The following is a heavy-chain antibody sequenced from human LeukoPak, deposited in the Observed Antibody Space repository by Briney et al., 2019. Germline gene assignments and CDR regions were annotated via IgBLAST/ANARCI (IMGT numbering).Heavy chain of an antibody. CDR3: ARNLRGSYLVDY. J-gene: IGHJ4*02. Sequence: ASVKVSCKASGYTFTGYNMHWVRQAPGQGLEWMGRINPNSGGTNYAQKFQGRVTMTRDTSISTAYMELSRLRSDDTAVYYCARNLRGSYLVDYWGQGTLVTVSS. D-gene: IGHD1-26*01. CDR2: INPNSGGT. CDR1: GYTFTGYN. V-gene: IGHV1-2*06.